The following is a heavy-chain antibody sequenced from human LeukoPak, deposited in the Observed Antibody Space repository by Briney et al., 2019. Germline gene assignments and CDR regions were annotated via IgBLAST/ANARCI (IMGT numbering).Heavy chain of an antibody. D-gene: IGHD6-25*01. CDR1: GGSISSYD. Sequence: PSETLSLTCTVSGGSISSYDWSWIRQPPGKGLEWIGYIYYSGSTNYNPSLESRVTISVDTSKNQFSLKLSSVTAADTAVYYCARQLPSYSSGNWFDPWGQGTLVTVSS. CDR2: IYYSGST. CDR3: ARQLPSYSSGNWFDP. V-gene: IGHV4-59*08. J-gene: IGHJ5*02.